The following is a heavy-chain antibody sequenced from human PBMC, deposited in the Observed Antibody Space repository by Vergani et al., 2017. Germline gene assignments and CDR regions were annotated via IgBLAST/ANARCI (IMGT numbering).Heavy chain of an antibody. D-gene: IGHD5-12*01. CDR2: ISWNSGAV. CDR3: TKGSVYYHDSAGHGYDPYTGFDL. V-gene: IGHV3-9*01. Sequence: EVQMVESGGGLVKPGGSLRLSCEASGITFWKFGMHWVRQGPGKGLEWVSGISWNSGAVDYADSVRGRFTISRDNANNSLFLEMNSLRFEDTAVYFCTKGSVYYHDSAGHGYDPYTGFDLWGQGTLVTVSS. J-gene: IGHJ3*01. CDR1: GITFWKFG.